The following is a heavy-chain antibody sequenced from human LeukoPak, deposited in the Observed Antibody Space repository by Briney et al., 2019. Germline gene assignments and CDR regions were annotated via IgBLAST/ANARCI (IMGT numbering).Heavy chain of an antibody. J-gene: IGHJ4*02. CDR1: GFIFGDYN. CDR2: MSSTSTTI. CDR3: ARVGNTGDAVIIPAAMGFDN. V-gene: IGHV3-48*01. Sequence: GGSLRLSCAASGFIFGDYNMNWVRQVPGKGLEWISYMSSTSTTIFYADPVKGRFTISRDNAKNSLYLQMNSLRAEDTAVYFCARVGNTGDAVIIPAAMGFDNWGQGTVVTVSS. D-gene: IGHD2-2*01.